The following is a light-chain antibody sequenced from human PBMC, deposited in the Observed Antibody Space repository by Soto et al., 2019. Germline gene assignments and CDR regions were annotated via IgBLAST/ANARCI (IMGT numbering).Light chain of an antibody. CDR3: QQYNSYPLT. Sequence: DIQMTQSPSTLSASVGGRVTITCRASQSISSWLAWYQQKPGKAPNLLIYKASSLESGVPSRFSGSGSGTEFTLTISSLQPDDFATYYCQQYNSYPLTFGGGTEVEIK. CDR1: QSISSW. V-gene: IGKV1-5*03. CDR2: KAS. J-gene: IGKJ4*01.